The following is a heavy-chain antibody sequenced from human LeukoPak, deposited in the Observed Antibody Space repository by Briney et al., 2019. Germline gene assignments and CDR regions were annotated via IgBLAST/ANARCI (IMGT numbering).Heavy chain of an antibody. V-gene: IGHV4-59*01. J-gene: IGHJ5*02. CDR2: IYYSGRT. CDR3: ASSVATVSGSGFRWFGP. D-gene: IGHD3-16*01. Sequence: SATQSLTCTVSGGSISSYYWSWIRQHPGKGLEWIGYIYYSGRTNYNPSLKSLVAISVDTSKNQFSLKLSSVTAADTAVYYCASSVATVSGSGFRWFGPWGQGTLVTVSS. CDR1: GGSISSYY.